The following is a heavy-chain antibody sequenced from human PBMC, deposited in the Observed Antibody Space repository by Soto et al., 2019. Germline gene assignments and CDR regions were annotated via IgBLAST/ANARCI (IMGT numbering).Heavy chain of an antibody. V-gene: IGHV1-18*01. D-gene: IGHD2-15*01. CDR3: ARAVYGGNCGSWYLDL. Sequence: QVQLVQSGAEVKKPGASVNVSCKASGYTFTSYSLSWVRQVPGHGLEWMGWISAYNGNTNYAQKIKGRVTMTRDTSTSTAHMELRSLRSDDTAVYYCARAVYGGNCGSWYLDLWGRGTLVTVSS. J-gene: IGHJ2*01. CDR1: GYTFTSYS. CDR2: ISAYNGNT.